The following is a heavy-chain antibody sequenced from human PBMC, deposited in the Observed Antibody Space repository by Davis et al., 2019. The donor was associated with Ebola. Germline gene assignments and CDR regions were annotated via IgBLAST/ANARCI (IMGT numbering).Heavy chain of an antibody. J-gene: IGHJ5*02. CDR2: IYYSGST. CDR3: ARSSSSLFDP. Sequence: GSLRLSCTVSGGSISSYYWSWIRQPPGKGLEWIGYIYYSGSTNYNPSLKSRVTISVDTSKNQFSLQLNSVTPEDTAVYYCARSSSSLFDPWGQGTLVTVSS. V-gene: IGHV4-59*12. CDR1: GGSISSYY. D-gene: IGHD6-13*01.